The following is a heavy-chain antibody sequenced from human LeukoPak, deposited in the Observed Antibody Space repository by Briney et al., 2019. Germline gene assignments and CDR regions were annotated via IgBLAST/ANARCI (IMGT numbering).Heavy chain of an antibody. CDR2: IYHSGST. D-gene: IGHD5-18*01. Sequence: GSLRLSCAASGFTFSSYSMNWVRQAPGKGLEWIGEIYHSGSTNYNPSLKSRVTISVDKSKNQFSLKLSSVTAADTAVYYCAREYSYGSQGNFDYWGQGTLVTVSS. V-gene: IGHV4-4*02. J-gene: IGHJ4*02. CDR1: GFTFSSYSM. CDR3: AREYSYGSQGNFDY.